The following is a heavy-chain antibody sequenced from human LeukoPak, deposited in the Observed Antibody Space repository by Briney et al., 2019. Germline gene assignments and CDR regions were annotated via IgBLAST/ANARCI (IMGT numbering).Heavy chain of an antibody. D-gene: IGHD2-15*01. CDR3: ARDQIYCSGGYCYFDY. CDR1: GFTFRSSW. V-gene: IGHV3-74*01. J-gene: IGHJ4*02. CDR2: INSDGSST. Sequence: GGSLRLSCAASGFTFRSSWMHWVRQAPGKGLVWVSRINSDGSSTSYADSVKGRFTISRDNAKNTLYLQMNSLRVEDSAVYYCARDQIYCSGGYCYFDYWGQGTLVTVSS.